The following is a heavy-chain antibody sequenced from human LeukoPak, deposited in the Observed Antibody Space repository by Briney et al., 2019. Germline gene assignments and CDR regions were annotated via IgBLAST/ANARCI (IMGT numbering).Heavy chain of an antibody. Sequence: PGGSLRLPCAASGFIFSKVYMSWVRQAPGKGLEWVGRIKSETDGGTADYAVPVTGRFTISRDDSKNTVYLQMNSLKIEDTGVYYCLTTRWGQGILVTVSS. V-gene: IGHV3-15*01. CDR1: GFIFSKVY. CDR2: IKSETDGGTA. J-gene: IGHJ4*02. CDR3: LTTR.